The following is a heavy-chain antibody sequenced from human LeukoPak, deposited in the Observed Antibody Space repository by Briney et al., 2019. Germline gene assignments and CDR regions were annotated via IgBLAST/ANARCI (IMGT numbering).Heavy chain of an antibody. D-gene: IGHD4/OR15-4a*01. J-gene: IGHJ4*02. CDR3: ARHMVITPFDS. Sequence: PGGSLRLSCAVSGFPFRDYYFSWIRHAPGQGLEWLSFISASGNIIHYEDSVKGRFTISRDDAKNSVFLQMDSLRTDDTALYYCARHMVITPFDSWGQGTLVILSS. V-gene: IGHV3-11*01. CDR2: ISASGNII. CDR1: GFPFRDYY.